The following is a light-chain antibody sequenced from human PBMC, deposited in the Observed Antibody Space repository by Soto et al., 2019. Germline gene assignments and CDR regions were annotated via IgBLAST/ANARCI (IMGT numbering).Light chain of an antibody. Sequence: QSALTQPASVSGSPGQSITISCTGTSGDIGSYNRVSWYQQHPGKAPKLIIYEVTDRPSGVSNRFSGSKSGNTASLTISGPQAEDEAEYYCSSYTNISTRACVFGTGTKLTVL. CDR3: SSYTNISTRACV. V-gene: IGLV2-14*01. CDR1: SGDIGSYNR. J-gene: IGLJ1*01. CDR2: EVT.